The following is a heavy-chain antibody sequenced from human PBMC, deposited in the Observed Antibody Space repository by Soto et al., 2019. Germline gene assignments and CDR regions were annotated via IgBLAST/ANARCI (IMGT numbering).Heavy chain of an antibody. J-gene: IGHJ6*02. V-gene: IGHV4-34*01. Sequence: SETLSLTXAVYGGSFSGYYWSWIRQPPGKGLEWIGEINHSGSTNYNPSLKSRVTISVDTSKNQFSLKLSSVTAADTAVYYCARASIAAAGTYYYYYYGMDVWGQGTTVTVSS. CDR3: ARASIAAAGTYYYYYYGMDV. D-gene: IGHD6-13*01. CDR2: INHSGST. CDR1: GGSFSGYY.